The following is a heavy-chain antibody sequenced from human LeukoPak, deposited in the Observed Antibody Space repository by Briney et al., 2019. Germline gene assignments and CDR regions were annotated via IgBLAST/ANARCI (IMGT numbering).Heavy chain of an antibody. CDR1: GFTFSSYA. CDR2: ISGSGGST. V-gene: IGHV3-23*01. Sequence: GGSLRLSCAASGFTFSSYAMSWVRQAPGKGLEWVSRISGSGGSTYYADSVKGRFTISRDNSKNTLYLQMNSLRAEDTAVYYCVKERGSGSYIFDYWGQGTLVTVSS. CDR3: VKERGSGSYIFDY. D-gene: IGHD1-26*01. J-gene: IGHJ4*02.